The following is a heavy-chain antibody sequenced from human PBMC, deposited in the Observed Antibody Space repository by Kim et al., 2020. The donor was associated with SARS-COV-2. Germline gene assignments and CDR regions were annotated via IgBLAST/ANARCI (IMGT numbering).Heavy chain of an antibody. Sequence: AETLSLTCTVSGGSISISSYYCGWIRQPPGQGLEWIGSIYYSGSTYYNPSLKIRVTISVDTSKNQFSLKLSSVTAAYTAVYYCASQGVLRYFDWLSHVSGMDGWGQGTTVPVSS. CDR3: ASQGVLRYFDWLSHVSGMDG. CDR1: GGSISISSYY. D-gene: IGHD3-9*01. CDR2: IYYSGST. J-gene: IGHJ6*02. V-gene: IGHV4-39*01.